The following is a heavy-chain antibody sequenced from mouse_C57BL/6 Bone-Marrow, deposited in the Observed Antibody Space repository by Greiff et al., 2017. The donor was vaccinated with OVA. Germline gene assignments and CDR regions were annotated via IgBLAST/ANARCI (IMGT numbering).Heavy chain of an antibody. V-gene: IGHV5-2*01. CDR2: INSDGGST. Sequence: EVKLVESGGGLVQPGESLKLSCESYEYEFPSYDMSWVRKTPEKRLELVAAINSDGGSTYYPDTMERRFIISRDNTKKTLYLQMSSLRSEDTALYYCARHSDYDEGWYFDVWGTGTTVTVSS. CDR1: EYEFPSYD. D-gene: IGHD2-4*01. CDR3: ARHSDYDEGWYFDV. J-gene: IGHJ1*03.